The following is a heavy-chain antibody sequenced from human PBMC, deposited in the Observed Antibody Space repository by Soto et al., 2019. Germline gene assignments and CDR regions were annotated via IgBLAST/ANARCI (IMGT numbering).Heavy chain of an antibody. CDR1: GFTFSSYA. V-gene: IGHV3-23*01. D-gene: IGHD3-22*01. J-gene: IGHJ3*02. CDR3: AKGLPYDSSGYSDAFDI. CDR2: ISGSGGST. Sequence: QPGGSLRLSCAASGFTFSSYAMSWVRQAPGKGLEWVSAISGSGGSTYYADSVKGRFTISRDNSKNTLYLQMNSLRAEDTAVYYCAKGLPYDSSGYSDAFDIWGQGTMVTVSS.